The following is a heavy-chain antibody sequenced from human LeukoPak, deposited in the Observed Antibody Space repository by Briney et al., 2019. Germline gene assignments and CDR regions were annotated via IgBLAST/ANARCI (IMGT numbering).Heavy chain of an antibody. CDR2: IYYSGST. J-gene: IGHJ6*03. V-gene: IGHV4-61*01. D-gene: IGHD3-10*01. CDR3: ARDLRDYYGSGSYMDV. Sequence: SETLSLTCTVSGGSISSSSYYWGWIRQPPGKGLEWIGYIYYSGSTNYNPSLKSRVTISVDTSKNQFSLKLSSVTAADTAVYYCARDLRDYYGSGSYMDVWGKGTTVTVSS. CDR1: GGSISSSSYY.